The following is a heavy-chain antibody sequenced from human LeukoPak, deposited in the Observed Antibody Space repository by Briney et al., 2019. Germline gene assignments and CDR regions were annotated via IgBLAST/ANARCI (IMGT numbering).Heavy chain of an antibody. Sequence: GGSLRLSCAASGFTFSSYAMSWVRQAPGKGLEWVSAISGSGGSTYSADSVKGRFTISRDSSKNTLYLQMNSLRAEDTAVYYCARRAGDYSHPYDYWGQGTLVTVSS. CDR3: ARRAGDYSHPYDY. CDR2: ISGSGGST. J-gene: IGHJ4*02. D-gene: IGHD3-22*01. V-gene: IGHV3-23*01. CDR1: GFTFSSYA.